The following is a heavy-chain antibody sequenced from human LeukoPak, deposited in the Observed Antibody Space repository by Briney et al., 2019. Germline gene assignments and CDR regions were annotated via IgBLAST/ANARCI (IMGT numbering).Heavy chain of an antibody. CDR2: ISGSGGST. CDR3: ARDGAVADDYYYMDV. V-gene: IGHV3-23*01. Sequence: GGSLRLSCAASGFTFSSYGMSWVHQAPGKGLEWVSAISGSGGSTYYADSVKGRFTISRDNSKNTLYLQMNSLRAEDTAVYYCARDGAVADDYYYMDVWGKGTTVTISS. J-gene: IGHJ6*03. CDR1: GFTFSSYG. D-gene: IGHD6-19*01.